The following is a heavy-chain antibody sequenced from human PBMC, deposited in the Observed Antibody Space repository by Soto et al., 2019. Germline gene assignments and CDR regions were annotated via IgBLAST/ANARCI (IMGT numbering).Heavy chain of an antibody. CDR1: GFTFSSYG. CDR3: ARDGVGDYGGFGGY. D-gene: IGHD4-17*01. J-gene: IGHJ4*02. CDR2: IWYDGSNK. V-gene: IGHV3-33*01. Sequence: GGSLRLSCAASGFTFSSYGMHWVRQAPGKGLEWVAVIWYDGSNKYYADSVKGRFTISRDNSKNTLYLQMNSLRAEDTAVYYCARDGVGDYGGFGGYWGQGTLVTVSS.